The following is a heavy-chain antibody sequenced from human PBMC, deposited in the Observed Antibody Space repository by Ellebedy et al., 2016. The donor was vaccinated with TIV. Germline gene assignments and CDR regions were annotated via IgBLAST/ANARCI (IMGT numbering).Heavy chain of an antibody. D-gene: IGHD2-15*01. V-gene: IGHV4-34*01. CDR3: ARGYYCSGGSCYVPNWYFDL. Sequence: SETLSLTXAVYAPSYGPDECTCIRRPPWTRLEWIGEINHSGSTNYNPSLKSRVTISVDTSKNQFSLKLSSVTAADTAVYYCARGYYCSGGSCYVPNWYFDLWGRGTLVTAAS. J-gene: IGHJ2*01. CDR2: INHSGST. CDR1: APSYGPDE.